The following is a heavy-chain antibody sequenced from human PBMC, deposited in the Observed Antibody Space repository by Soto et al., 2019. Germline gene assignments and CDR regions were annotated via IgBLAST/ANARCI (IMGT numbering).Heavy chain of an antibody. J-gene: IGHJ5*02. CDR1: GFTFSSYA. CDR3: AKDVGSSPYNWVDP. D-gene: IGHD6-13*01. Sequence: VQLLESGGGLVQPGGSLRLSCAASGFTFSSYAMTWVRQAPGKGLEWVSAISGGGGSTYYADSVKGRFTISRDNSQNTLYLQMNSLRAEDTALYYCAKDVGSSPYNWVDPWGQGTLVTVSS. CDR2: ISGGGGST. V-gene: IGHV3-23*01.